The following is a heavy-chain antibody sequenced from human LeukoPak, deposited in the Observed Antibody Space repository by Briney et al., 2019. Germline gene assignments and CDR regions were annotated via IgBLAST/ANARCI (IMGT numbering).Heavy chain of an antibody. CDR3: ASLTGTYFDY. Sequence: PGGSLKISCKGSGNSFTNYWIGWVRQMPGKGLEWMGIIYPGDSETRNSPSFQGQVTISADKSISTAYLQWSSLKASDTAMYYCASLTGTYFDYWGQGTLVTVSS. D-gene: IGHD7-27*01. CDR1: GNSFTNYW. CDR2: IYPGDSET. V-gene: IGHV5-51*01. J-gene: IGHJ4*02.